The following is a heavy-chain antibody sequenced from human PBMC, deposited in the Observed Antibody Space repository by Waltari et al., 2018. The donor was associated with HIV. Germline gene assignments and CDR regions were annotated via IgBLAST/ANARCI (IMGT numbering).Heavy chain of an antibody. V-gene: IGHV4-30-4*01. D-gene: IGHD6-13*01. CDR3: ARDPRIAAADPYWYFDL. CDR1: VGSISSGDYY. CDR2: IYYSGST. Sequence: QVQLQESGPGLVKPSPTLSLTCTVSVGSISSGDYYWSWIRQPPGKGLEWIGYIYYSGSTYYNPSLKSRVTISVDTSKNQFSLKLSSVTAADTAVYYCARDPRIAAADPYWYFDLWGRGTLVTVSS. J-gene: IGHJ2*01.